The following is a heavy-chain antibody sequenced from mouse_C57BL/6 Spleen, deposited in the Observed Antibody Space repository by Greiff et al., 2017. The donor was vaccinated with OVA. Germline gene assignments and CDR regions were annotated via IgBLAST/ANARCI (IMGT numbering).Heavy chain of an antibody. D-gene: IGHD3-2*02. CDR1: GFTFSDYY. V-gene: IGHV5-16*01. Sequence: EVHLVESEGGLVQPGSSMKLSCTASGFTFSDYYMAWVRQVPEKGLEWVANINYDGSSTYYLDSLKSRFIISRDNAKNILYLQMSSLKSEDTATYYCAREEAQALYFDYWGQGTTLTVSS. CDR2: INYDGSST. CDR3: AREEAQALYFDY. J-gene: IGHJ2*01.